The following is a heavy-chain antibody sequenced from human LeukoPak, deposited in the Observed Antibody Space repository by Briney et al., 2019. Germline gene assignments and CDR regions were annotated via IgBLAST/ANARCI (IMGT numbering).Heavy chain of an antibody. V-gene: IGHV4-61*02. D-gene: IGHD5-24*01. J-gene: IGHJ3*02. CDR1: GGSISSGSYY. CDR3: ARDQTHRWLQMGDAFDI. CDR2: IYTSGST. Sequence: KASQTLSLTCTVSGGSISSGSYYWSWIRQPAGKGLEWIGRIYTSGSTNYNPSLKSRVTISVDTSKNQFSLKLSSVTAADTAVYYCARDQTHRWLQMGDAFDIWGQGTMVTVSS.